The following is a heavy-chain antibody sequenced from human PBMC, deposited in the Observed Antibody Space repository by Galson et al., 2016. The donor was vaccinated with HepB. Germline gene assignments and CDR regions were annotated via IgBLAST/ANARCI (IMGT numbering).Heavy chain of an antibody. CDR3: TKDSTRRGTGTARYGMAV. CDR1: GFTFSNHG. Sequence: SLRLSCAASGFTFSNHGMHWVRQAPGKGLEWVALISYDGGNKKYADSVKGRSTISRDNSKDILYLQMNSLRAEDTAVYYCTKDSTRRGTGTARYGMAVWGKGTTVTVSS. V-gene: IGHV3-30*18. D-gene: IGHD1-1*01. CDR2: ISYDGGNK. J-gene: IGHJ6*04.